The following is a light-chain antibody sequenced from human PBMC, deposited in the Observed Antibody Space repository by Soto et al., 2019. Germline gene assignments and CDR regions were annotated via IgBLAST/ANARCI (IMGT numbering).Light chain of an antibody. J-gene: IGLJ1*01. Sequence: QSALTQPRSVSGSHGQSVTISCTGTSSDVGNYNYVSWYQQHPGKAPKVMIYDVSKRPSGVPDRFSGSKSGNTASLTISGLQAEDEADYYCCSHAGSYTYVFGTGTKVTVL. CDR2: DVS. V-gene: IGLV2-11*01. CDR1: SSDVGNYNY. CDR3: CSHAGSYTYV.